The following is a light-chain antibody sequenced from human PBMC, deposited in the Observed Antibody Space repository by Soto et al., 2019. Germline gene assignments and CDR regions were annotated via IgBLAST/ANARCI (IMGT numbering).Light chain of an antibody. V-gene: IGKV1-5*01. CDR2: AAS. J-gene: IGKJ5*01. Sequence: DIQMTQSPSTLSASVGDRVTITCRASQSISSWLAWYQQKPGKAPKLLIYAASTLQSGVPSRFSGSGSGTEFTLTISSLQPEDFATYYCQQLNSYLITFGQVTRLEIK. CDR3: QQLNSYLIT. CDR1: QSISSW.